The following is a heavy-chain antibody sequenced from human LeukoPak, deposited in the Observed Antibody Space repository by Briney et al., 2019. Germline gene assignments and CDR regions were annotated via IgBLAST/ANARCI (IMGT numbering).Heavy chain of an antibody. V-gene: IGHV1-2*02. CDR3: ARNVVPAARARVLDI. D-gene: IGHD2-2*01. J-gene: IGHJ3*02. CDR1: GYTFTSYG. CDR2: INPNSGGT. Sequence: GASVKVSCKASGYTFTSYGISWVRQAPGQGLEWMVWINPNSGGTNYAQKFQGRVTMTRDTSISTAYMELSRLRSDDTAVYYCARNVVPAARARVLDIWGQGTMVTVSS.